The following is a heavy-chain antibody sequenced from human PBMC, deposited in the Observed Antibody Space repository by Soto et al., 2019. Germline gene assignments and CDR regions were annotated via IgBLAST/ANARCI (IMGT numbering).Heavy chain of an antibody. D-gene: IGHD1-26*01. J-gene: IGHJ6*02. Sequence: ASVKVSCKASGYTFTGYYVHWVRQAPGQGLEWMGWSNPNSGDTYLAQRFQGRVTMNRDTSIGTAYMELRGLTSDDTAEYYCAKGGAIVAAGTRVYLYNAMDVWGQGTTVTVS. CDR3: AKGGAIVAAGTRVYLYNAMDV. CDR2: SNPNSGDT. CDR1: GYTFTGYY. V-gene: IGHV1-2*02.